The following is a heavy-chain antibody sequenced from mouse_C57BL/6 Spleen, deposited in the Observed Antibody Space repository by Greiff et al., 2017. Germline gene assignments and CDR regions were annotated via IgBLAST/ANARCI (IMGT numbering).Heavy chain of an antibody. CDR1: GYAFSSYW. V-gene: IGHV1-80*01. Sequence: VQLQQSGAELVKPGASVKISCKASGYAFSSYWMNWVKQRPGKGLEWIGQIYPGDGDTNYNGKFKGKATLTADKSSSTAYMQLSSLTSEDSAVYFCASDYYDCTAWFAYWGQGTLVTVSA. CDR2: IYPGDGDT. J-gene: IGHJ3*01. CDR3: ASDYYDCTAWFAY. D-gene: IGHD1-1*01.